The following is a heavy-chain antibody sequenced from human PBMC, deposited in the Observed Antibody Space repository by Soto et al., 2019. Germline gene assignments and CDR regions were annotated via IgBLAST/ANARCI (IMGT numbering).Heavy chain of an antibody. CDR3: AKSLLRDIVVVVAAQIYYYYYGMDV. Sequence: HPGGSLRLSCAASGFTFSSYAMSWVRQAPGKGLEWVSAISGSGGSTYYADSVKGRFTISRDNSKNTLYLQMNSLSAEDTAVYYCAKSLLRDIVVVVAAQIYYYYYGMDVWGQGTTVTVSS. V-gene: IGHV3-23*01. J-gene: IGHJ6*02. CDR1: GFTFSSYA. D-gene: IGHD2-15*01. CDR2: ISGSGGST.